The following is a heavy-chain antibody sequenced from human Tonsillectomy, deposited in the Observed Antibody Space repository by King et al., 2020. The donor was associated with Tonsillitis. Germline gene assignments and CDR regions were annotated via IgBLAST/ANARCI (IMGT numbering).Heavy chain of an antibody. CDR1: GFIFSTYD. D-gene: IGHD1-1*01. V-gene: IGHV3-48*04. Sequence: VQLVESGGGLVQPGGSLRLSCAASGFIFSTYDMTWVRQAPGKGLEWVSYISGHTTNMYYADSVEGRFTISRDNAKNSLYLQMNSMRAEDTAVYYCARAFPWKENRKHLDYWGRGTQVTVSS. CDR3: ARAFPWKENRKHLDY. J-gene: IGHJ4*02. CDR2: ISGHTTNM.